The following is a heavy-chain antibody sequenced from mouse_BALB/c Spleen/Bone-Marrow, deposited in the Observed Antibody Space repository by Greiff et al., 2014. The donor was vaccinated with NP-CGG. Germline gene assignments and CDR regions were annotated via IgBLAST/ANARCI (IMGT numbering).Heavy chain of an antibody. D-gene: IGHD1-1*01. V-gene: IGHV14-3*02. CDR1: GFNIKDTY. CDR3: ARYYYGSGYFDY. CDR2: IDPANGNT. Sequence: EVQLQQSGAELVKPGASVKLSCTASGFNIKDTYMHWVKQRPEQGLEWIGRIDPANGNTKYDQKFQGKATITADTSSNTAYLQLSSLTSEDTAVYYCARYYYGSGYFDYWGQGTTLTVSS. J-gene: IGHJ2*01.